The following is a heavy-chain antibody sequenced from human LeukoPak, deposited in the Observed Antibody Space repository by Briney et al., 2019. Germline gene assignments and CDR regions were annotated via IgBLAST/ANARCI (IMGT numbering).Heavy chain of an antibody. Sequence: PGGSLRLSCAASGFTFDDYGMTWVRQAPGKGLEWVAGINGNGDTTGYSESVRGRFTISRDNAKNSLYLRLNSLRAEDTALYYCARGNRGSSYGGDSWGQGTLVTVSS. CDR3: ARGNRGSSYGGDS. D-gene: IGHD1-26*01. V-gene: IGHV3-20*04. J-gene: IGHJ4*02. CDR2: INGNGDTT. CDR1: GFTFDDYG.